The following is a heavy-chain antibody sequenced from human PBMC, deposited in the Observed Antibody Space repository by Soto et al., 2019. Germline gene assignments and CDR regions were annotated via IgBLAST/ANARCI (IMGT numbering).Heavy chain of an antibody. CDR3: ARYYYDSSGYYPYYYYYYGMDV. CDR1: GGTFSSYA. D-gene: IGHD3-22*01. CDR2: IIPIFGTA. J-gene: IGHJ6*02. V-gene: IGHV1-69*01. Sequence: QVQLVQSGAEVKEPGSSVKVSCKASGGTFSSYAISWVRQAPGQGLEWMGGIIPIFGTANYAQKFQGRVTITADESTSTAYMELSSLRSEDTAVYYCARYYYDSSGYYPYYYYYYGMDVWGQGTTVTVSS.